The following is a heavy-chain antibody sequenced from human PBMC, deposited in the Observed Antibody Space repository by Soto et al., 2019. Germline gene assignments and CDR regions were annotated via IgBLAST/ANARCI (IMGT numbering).Heavy chain of an antibody. CDR1: GWSFSVYY. CDR2: INHSGST. V-gene: IGHV4-34*01. J-gene: IGHJ3*02. CDR3: ARGAPLHLGELSVKNAFDI. D-gene: IGHD3-16*02. Sequence: SETLSLTCAVYGWSFSVYYWSWIRQPPGKGLDWIGEINHSGSTNYNPSLKSRVTISVDTSKNQFSLKLSSVTAADTAVYYCARGAPLHLGELSVKNAFDIWGQGTMVTVS.